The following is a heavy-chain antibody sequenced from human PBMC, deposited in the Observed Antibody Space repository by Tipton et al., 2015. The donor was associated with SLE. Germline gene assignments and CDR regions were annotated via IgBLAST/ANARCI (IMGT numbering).Heavy chain of an antibody. CDR1: GYNFNTYW. Sequence: VQLVQSGAEVKKPGESLKTSCKASGYNFNTYWIGWVRQMPGKGLEWMAIIYPGDSETKYSPSFQGQITISADKSIRTAYLQWNSLKASDTAMYYCARHVASGYVMGWGQGTLVTVSS. CDR3: ARHVASGYVMG. D-gene: IGHD5-12*01. J-gene: IGHJ4*02. CDR2: IYPGDSET. V-gene: IGHV5-51*01.